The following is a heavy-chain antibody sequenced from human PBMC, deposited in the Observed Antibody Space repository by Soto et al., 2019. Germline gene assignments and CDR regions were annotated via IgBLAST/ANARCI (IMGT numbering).Heavy chain of an antibody. Sequence: EVQLLESGGGLAQPGGSLRLSCAASRFIFGNYAIYWVRQAPGKGLEWVSTISASGTFTYYADSVKGRFTISRDNSKSTLFLQRNSLRGEDTDIYDCAKGLSSDYSGAVDSWGQGVLVTVS. V-gene: IGHV3-23*01. CDR2: ISASGTFT. CDR1: RFIFGNYA. CDR3: AKGLSSDYSGAVDS. D-gene: IGHD3-22*01. J-gene: IGHJ4*02.